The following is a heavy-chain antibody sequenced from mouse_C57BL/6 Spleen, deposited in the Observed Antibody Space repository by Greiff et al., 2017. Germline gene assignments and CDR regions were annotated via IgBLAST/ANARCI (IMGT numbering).Heavy chain of an antibody. CDR1: GFSLTRYG. V-gene: IGHV2-3*01. CDR3: AKGDGNFYAMDY. J-gene: IGHJ4*01. CDR2: IWGDGST. Sequence: VKVEESGPGLVAPSQSLSITCTVSGFSLTRYGVSWVRQPPGKGLEWLGVIWGDGSTNYHSALISRLSISKDNSKSQVCLKLNSLQTEDTATYYCAKGDGNFYAMDYWGQGTSVTVSS. D-gene: IGHD2-1*01.